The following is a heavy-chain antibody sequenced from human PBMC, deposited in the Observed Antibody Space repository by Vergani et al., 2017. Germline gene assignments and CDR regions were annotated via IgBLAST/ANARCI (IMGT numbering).Heavy chain of an antibody. D-gene: IGHD3-22*01. V-gene: IGHV5-51*01. Sequence: EVPLVQSGAEVKKPGVSLKISCQISGYSFTNYWIGWVRQMPGKGLEWMGIIHPADSDTRYSPSFQGQVTISVDKSISTAYLQRSSPRASDSAMYYCARLYRRDSSGSKYFGYWGQGTLVTVSS. CDR3: ARLYRRDSSGSKYFGY. CDR1: GYSFTNYW. J-gene: IGHJ4*02. CDR2: IHPADSDT.